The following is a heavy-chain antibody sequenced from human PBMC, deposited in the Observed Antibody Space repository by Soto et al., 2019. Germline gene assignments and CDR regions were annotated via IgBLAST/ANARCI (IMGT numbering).Heavy chain of an antibody. CDR3: ARVSLGYYDSSGYYYFDY. Sequence: GSMRLSCAASGFTVISNYIIFCRHSPFKWLEWVSVIYSGGSTYYADSVKGRFTISRDNSKNTLYLQMNSLRAEDTAVYYCARVSLGYYDSSGYYYFDYWGQGTLVTVSS. V-gene: IGHV3-53*01. CDR1: GFTVISNY. D-gene: IGHD3-22*01. J-gene: IGHJ4*02. CDR2: IYSGGST.